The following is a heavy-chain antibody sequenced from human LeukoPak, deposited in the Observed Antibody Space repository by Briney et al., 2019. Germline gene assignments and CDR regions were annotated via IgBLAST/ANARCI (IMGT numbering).Heavy chain of an antibody. V-gene: IGHV1-69*04. CDR2: IIPILGIA. J-gene: IGHJ4*02. Sequence: SVKVSCKASGGTFSSYAISWVRQAPGQGLEWMGRIIPILGIANYAQKLQGRVTMTTDTSTSTAYMELRSLRSDDTAVYYCAREYYDFWSGYYTGPGYFDYWGQGTLVTVSS. D-gene: IGHD3-3*01. CDR1: GGTFSSYA. CDR3: AREYYDFWSGYYTGPGYFDY.